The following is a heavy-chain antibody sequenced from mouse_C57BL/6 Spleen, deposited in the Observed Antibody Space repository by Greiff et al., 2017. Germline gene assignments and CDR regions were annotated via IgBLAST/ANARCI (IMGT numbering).Heavy chain of an antibody. Sequence: QVQLQQSGAELARPGASVKMSCKASGYTFTSYTMHWVKQRPGQGLEWIGYINPSSGYTKYNQKFKDKDTLTADKSSSTAYMQLSSLTSEDSAVYYCARLPVVATPDYWGQGTTLTVSS. CDR3: ARLPVVATPDY. D-gene: IGHD1-1*01. CDR2: INPSSGYT. V-gene: IGHV1-4*01. CDR1: GYTFTSYT. J-gene: IGHJ2*01.